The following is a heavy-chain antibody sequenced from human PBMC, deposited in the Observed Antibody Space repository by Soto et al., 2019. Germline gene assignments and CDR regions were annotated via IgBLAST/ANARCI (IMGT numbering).Heavy chain of an antibody. CDR2: INHSGIT. Sequence: SETLSLTCAVYGGSFSGYDWSWIRLPPGKGLEWIGDINHSGITNYNPSVESRVSMSVDTSKNQFSLRLYSVTAADTAVYYCVRGPYNYNSRYFDYWGQGTLVTVSS. CDR3: VRGPYNYNSRYFDY. CDR1: GGSFSGYD. D-gene: IGHD1-1*01. J-gene: IGHJ4*02. V-gene: IGHV4-34*01.